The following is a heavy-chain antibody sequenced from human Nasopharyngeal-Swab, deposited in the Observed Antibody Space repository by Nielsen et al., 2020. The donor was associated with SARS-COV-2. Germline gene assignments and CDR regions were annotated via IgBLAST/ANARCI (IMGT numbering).Heavy chain of an antibody. V-gene: IGHV1-69*01. CDR3: ARGFWGRTTGTTRYDAFDI. J-gene: IGHJ3*02. Sequence: WVRQAPGQGLEWMGGITPIFGTANYAQKFQGRVTITADESTSTAYMELSSLRSEDTAVYYCARGFWGRTTGTTRYDAFDIWGQGTMVTVSS. CDR2: ITPIFGTA. D-gene: IGHD1-1*01.